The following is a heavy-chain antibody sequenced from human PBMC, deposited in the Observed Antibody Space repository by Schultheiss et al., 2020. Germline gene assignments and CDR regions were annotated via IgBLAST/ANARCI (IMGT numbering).Heavy chain of an antibody. CDR2: ISSSGSTI. V-gene: IGHV3-48*03. D-gene: IGHD3-22*01. CDR3: ARDYGGGGSSGYYYNFDY. CDR1: GFTFSSYA. J-gene: IGHJ4*02. Sequence: GGSLRLSCAASGFTFSSYAMSWVRQAPGKGLEWVSYISSSGSTIYYADSVKGRFTISRDNAKNSLYLQMNSLRAEDTAVYYCARDYGGGGSSGYYYNFDYWGQGTLVTVSS.